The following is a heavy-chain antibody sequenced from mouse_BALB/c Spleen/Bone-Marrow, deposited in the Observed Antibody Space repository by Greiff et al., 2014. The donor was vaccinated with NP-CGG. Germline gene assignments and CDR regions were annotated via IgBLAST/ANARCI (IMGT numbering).Heavy chain of an antibody. Sequence: VQLQQSGAQLVKPGASVKLSCKTSGYTFTNYWIQWVKQRPGQGLGWIGEIFPGIGTTYYNEKFKGKATLTIDTSSSTAYMQLTSLTSEDSAVYFCARGGNYGYWGQGTPLPVSS. CDR3: ARGGNYGY. CDR1: GYTFTNYW. D-gene: IGHD2-1*01. CDR2: IFPGIGTT. V-gene: IGHV1S132*01. J-gene: IGHJ2*01.